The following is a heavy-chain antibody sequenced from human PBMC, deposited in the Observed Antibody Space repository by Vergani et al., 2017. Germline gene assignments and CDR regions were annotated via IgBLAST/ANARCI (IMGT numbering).Heavy chain of an antibody. CDR3: ARDRGYSSSWYGGYYYYMDV. J-gene: IGHJ6*03. D-gene: IGHD6-13*01. V-gene: IGHV4-59*01. CDR1: GGSISSYY. CDR2: IYYSGST. Sequence: QVQLPESGPGLVKPSETLSLTCTVSGGSISSYYWSWIRQPPGKGLEWIGYIYYSGSTNYNPSLKSRVTISVDTSKNQFSLKLSSVTAADTAVYYCARDRGYSSSWYGGYYYYMDVWGKGTTVTVSS.